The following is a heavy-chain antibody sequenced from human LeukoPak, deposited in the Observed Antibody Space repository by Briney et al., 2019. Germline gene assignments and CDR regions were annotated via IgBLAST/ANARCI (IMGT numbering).Heavy chain of an antibody. V-gene: IGHV4-59*12. D-gene: IGHD4-17*01. Sequence: SSETLSLTCTVSGGSISSYYWSWIRQPPGKGLEWIGYISHGGSTNYNPSLKSRVTISVDTSKNQFSLKLSSVTAADTAVYYCARAHDYGDYGPPNWFDPWGQGTLVTVSS. CDR1: GGSISSYY. CDR3: ARAHDYGDYGPPNWFDP. J-gene: IGHJ5*02. CDR2: ISHGGST.